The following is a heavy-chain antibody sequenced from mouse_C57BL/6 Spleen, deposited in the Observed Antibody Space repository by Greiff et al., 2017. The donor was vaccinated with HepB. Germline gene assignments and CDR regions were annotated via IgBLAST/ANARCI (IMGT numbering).Heavy chain of an antibody. CDR1: GYTFTSYW. D-gene: IGHD1-1*01. J-gene: IGHJ2*01. V-gene: IGHV1-55*01. Sequence: QVQLQQPGAELVKPGASVKMSCKASGYTFTSYWITWVKQRPGQGLEWIGDIYPGSGSTNYNEKFKSKATLTVDTSSSTAYMQLSSLTSEDSAVYYCARSEFITTVVAVPDYWGQGTTLTVSS. CDR3: ARSEFITTVVAVPDY. CDR2: IYPGSGST.